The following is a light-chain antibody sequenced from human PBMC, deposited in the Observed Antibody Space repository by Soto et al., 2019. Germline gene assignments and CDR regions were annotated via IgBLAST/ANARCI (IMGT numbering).Light chain of an antibody. CDR1: SSNIGAGYD. Sequence: QSVLTQPPSVSGAPGQRVTISCTGSSSNIGAGYDVHWYQQLPGTAPKLLIYDNTNRPSGVPDRFSGSKTGTSASLAITGLQDEDEAVYYCSSYTSSSTLFGTGTKLTVL. V-gene: IGLV1-40*01. J-gene: IGLJ1*01. CDR3: SSYTSSSTL. CDR2: DNT.